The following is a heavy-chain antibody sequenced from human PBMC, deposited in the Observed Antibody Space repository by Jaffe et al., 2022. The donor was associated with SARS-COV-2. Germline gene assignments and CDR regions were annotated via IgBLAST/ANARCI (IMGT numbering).Heavy chain of an antibody. CDR2: ISSNGGST. V-gene: IGHV3-64D*09. D-gene: IGHD3-22*01. CDR3: VKDYWGRPDDSSGYYRLHSDY. J-gene: IGHJ4*02. Sequence: EVQLVESGGGLVQPGGSLILSCLASGFTFSGYAMHWARQAPGKGLEYVSGISSNGGSTYYADSVKGRFTISRDNSKNTLYLQMSGLRAEDTAVYYCVKDYWGRPDDSSGYYRLHSDYWGQGTLVTVSS. CDR1: GFTFSGYA.